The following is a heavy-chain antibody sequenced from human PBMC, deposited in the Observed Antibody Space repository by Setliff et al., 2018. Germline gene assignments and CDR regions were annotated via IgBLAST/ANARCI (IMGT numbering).Heavy chain of an antibody. CDR2: IYYSGST. D-gene: IGHD3-16*01. V-gene: IGHV4-59*01. Sequence: PSETLSLTCTVSGGSISSYYWSWIRQPPGKRLEWIGYIYYSGSTNYNPSLEGRVTISVDTSKNQFSLRLNSATAADTAVYYCARLRGAFDYWGRERWSPSPQ. CDR3: ARLRGAFDY. CDR1: GGSISSYY. J-gene: IGHJ4*02.